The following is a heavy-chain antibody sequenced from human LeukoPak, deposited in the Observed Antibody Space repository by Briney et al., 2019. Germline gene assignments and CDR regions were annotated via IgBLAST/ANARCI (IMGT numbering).Heavy chain of an antibody. CDR2: IYKTGTT. V-gene: IGHV4-59*01. J-gene: IGHJ6*01. Sequence: SETLSLTCTVSGVPIGSYSWTWVRQSPGKGLEWIASIYKTGTTKYNPSLKSRVTISPGASNQQGWSLRLSSVTAADTAVYFCARFTAFNYYYAMYVWGQGTTVIV. CDR3: ARFTAFNYYYAMYV. CDR1: GVPIGSYS. D-gene: IGHD3-3*02.